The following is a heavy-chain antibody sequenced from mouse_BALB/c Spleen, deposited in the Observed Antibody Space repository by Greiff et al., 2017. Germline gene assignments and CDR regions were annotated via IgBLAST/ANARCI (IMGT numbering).Heavy chain of an antibody. CDR3: ARSGNSFAY. V-gene: IGHV1-69*02. D-gene: IGHD2-1*01. Sequence: QVQLQQPGAELVKPGAPVKLSCKASGYTFTSYWMNWVKQRPGRGLEWIGRIDPSDSETHYNQKFKDKATLTVDKSSSTAYIQLSSLTSEDSAVYYCARSGNSFAYWGQGTLVTVSA. CDR2: IDPSDSET. CDR1: GYTFTSYW. J-gene: IGHJ3*01.